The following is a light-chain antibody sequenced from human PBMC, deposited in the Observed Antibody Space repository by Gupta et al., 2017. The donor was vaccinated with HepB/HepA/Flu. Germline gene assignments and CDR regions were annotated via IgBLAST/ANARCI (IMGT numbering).Light chain of an antibody. Sequence: DIQMTQSHSTLSASVGDRVTLTCRASQSINNLLAWYQQKPGKPPKLLIYKASNLQSGVPSRFSGSGSGTEFTLTISSLQPDDFATYYCQQEDYSPVTFGRGTKVEIK. CDR3: QQEDYSPVT. CDR2: KAS. J-gene: IGKJ4*01. V-gene: IGKV1-5*03. CDR1: QSINNL.